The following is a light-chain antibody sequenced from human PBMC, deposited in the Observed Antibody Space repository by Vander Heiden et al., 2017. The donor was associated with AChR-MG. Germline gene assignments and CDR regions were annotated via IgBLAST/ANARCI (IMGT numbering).Light chain of an antibody. V-gene: IGLV3-19*01. CDR3: NSRDSSGNHYV. CDR2: GKN. CDR1: SLRSDY. J-gene: IGLJ1*01. Sequence: SSELTHAPAVSVALGQTVRITCQGDSLRSDYVSWYQQKPGQAPVLVIYGKNNRPSGIPDRFSGSSSGNTASLTITGAQAEDEADYYCNSRDSSGNHYVFGTGTKVTVL.